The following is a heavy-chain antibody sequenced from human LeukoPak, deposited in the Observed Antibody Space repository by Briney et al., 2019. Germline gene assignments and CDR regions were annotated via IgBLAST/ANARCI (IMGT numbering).Heavy chain of an antibody. CDR3: ARAEPTFLSVYGSGSRYGMDV. CDR1: GGSISSGSYY. CDR2: IYTSGST. J-gene: IGHJ6*02. V-gene: IGHV4-61*02. Sequence: SQTLSLTCTVSGGSISSGSYYWSWIRQPAGKGLEWIGRIYTSGSTNYNPSLKSRVTISVDTSKNQFSLKLSSVTAADTAVYYCARAEPTFLSVYGSGSRYGMDVWGQGTTVTVSS. D-gene: IGHD3-10*01.